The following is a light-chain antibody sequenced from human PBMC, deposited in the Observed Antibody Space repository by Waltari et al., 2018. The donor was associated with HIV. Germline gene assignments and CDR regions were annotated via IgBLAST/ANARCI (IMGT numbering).Light chain of an antibody. J-gene: IGKJ2*03. V-gene: IGKV2-28*01. CDR3: MQALHTPHS. CDR1: QSLLHSNGYNY. Sequence: DIVMTQSPLSLPVTPGEPASISCRSSQSLLHSNGYNYLDWYLQKQGQSPQLLIYLGSNRASGVPDRFSGSGSGTDFTLRISRVEAEDIGAYYCMQALHTPHSFGQGTKLEIK. CDR2: LGS.